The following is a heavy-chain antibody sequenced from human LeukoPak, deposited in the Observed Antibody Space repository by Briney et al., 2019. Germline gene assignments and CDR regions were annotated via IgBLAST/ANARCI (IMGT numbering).Heavy chain of an antibody. CDR1: GGSISSSSYY. CDR3: ARGRLAVAGKLNWFDP. D-gene: IGHD6-19*01. Sequence: SETLSLTCTVSGGSISSSSYYWGWIRQPPGKGLEWIGSIYYSGSTYYNPSLKSRVTISVDTSKNQFSLKLSSVTAADTAVYYCARGRLAVAGKLNWFDPWGQGTLVTVSS. CDR2: IYYSGST. V-gene: IGHV4-39*07. J-gene: IGHJ5*02.